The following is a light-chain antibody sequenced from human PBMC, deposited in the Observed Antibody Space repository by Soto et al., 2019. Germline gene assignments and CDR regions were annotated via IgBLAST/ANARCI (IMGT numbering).Light chain of an antibody. CDR1: QSVLYSSNNKNY. Sequence: DIVMTQSPDSLAVSLGERATINCKSSQSVLYSSNNKNYLSWYQQKPGQPPKLLIYWASTRESGVPDRFSGSGSGTDFTLTISSLKAEDVAVYYCQQYYSFPWTFGQGTKVVV. J-gene: IGKJ1*01. CDR2: WAS. CDR3: QQYYSFPWT. V-gene: IGKV4-1*01.